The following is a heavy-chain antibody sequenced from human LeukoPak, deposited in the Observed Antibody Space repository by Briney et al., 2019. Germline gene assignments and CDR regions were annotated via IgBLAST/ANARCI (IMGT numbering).Heavy chain of an antibody. CDR1: EFTFSNYG. CDR3: ARGLAEFDY. D-gene: IGHD6-6*01. Sequence: GGTLRLSCAASEFTFSNYGMSWVRQAPGKGLEWVANIKQDGSEKYYVDSVKGRFTISRDNAKNSLYLQMNSLRAEDTAVYYCARGLAEFDYWGQGTLVTVSS. CDR2: IKQDGSEK. V-gene: IGHV3-7*01. J-gene: IGHJ4*02.